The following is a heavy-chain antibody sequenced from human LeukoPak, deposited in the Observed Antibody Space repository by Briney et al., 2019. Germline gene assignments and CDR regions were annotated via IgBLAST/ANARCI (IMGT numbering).Heavy chain of an antibody. CDR2: ISGSGGNT. CDR3: ATEKGDSPDY. V-gene: IGHV3-23*01. D-gene: IGHD2-21*01. CDR1: GFTFSIYA. J-gene: IGHJ4*02. Sequence: GGSLRLSCAASGFTFSIYAMAWVRQAPGKGLEWVSGISGSGGNTYYADSVKGRFTISRDNSKNTLYLQMNSLRAEDTAVYYCATEKGDSPDYGGQGTLVTVSS.